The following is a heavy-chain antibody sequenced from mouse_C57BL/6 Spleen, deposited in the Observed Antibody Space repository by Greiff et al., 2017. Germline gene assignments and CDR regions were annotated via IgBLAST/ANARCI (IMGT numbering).Heavy chain of an antibody. J-gene: IGHJ3*01. Sequence: EVKVEESGGGLVQPGGSMKLSCVASGFTFSNYWMNWVRQSPEKGLEWVAQIRLKSDNYATHYAESVKGRFTISRDDSKSSVYLQMNNLRAEDTGIYYCTYGHYEGAYWGQGTLVTVSA. CDR1: GFTFSNYW. V-gene: IGHV6-3*01. CDR3: TYGHYEGAY. D-gene: IGHD2-1*01. CDR2: IRLKSDNYAT.